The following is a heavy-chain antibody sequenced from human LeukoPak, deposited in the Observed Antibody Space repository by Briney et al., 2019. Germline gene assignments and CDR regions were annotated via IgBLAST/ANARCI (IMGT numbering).Heavy chain of an antibody. CDR2: ISYSGST. J-gene: IGHJ4*02. D-gene: IGHD6-6*01. CDR1: GGSISSYY. V-gene: IGHV4-59*01. CDR3: ARGRAARRFDY. Sequence: SETLSLTCTVSGGSISSYYWSWIRQPPGKGLEWTGYISYSGSTNYNPSLKSRVTISVDTSKNQFSLKLSSVTAADTAVYYCARGRAARRFDYWGQGTLVTVSS.